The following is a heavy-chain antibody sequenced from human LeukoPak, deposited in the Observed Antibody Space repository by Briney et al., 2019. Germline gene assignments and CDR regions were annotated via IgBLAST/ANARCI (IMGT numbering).Heavy chain of an antibody. J-gene: IGHJ4*02. CDR1: GGSSRSGDYF. D-gene: IGHD4-23*01. CDR2: IHYSGNT. Sequence: PSETLSLTCAVSGGSSRSGDYFWSWIRQPPGKGLEWIGHIHYSGNTYYNPSLKCRVSISVDTSKYQFSLKLSSVTAADTAVYYCARENNDYGGKKAFDYWGQGTLVTVSS. CDR3: ARENNDYGGKKAFDY. V-gene: IGHV4-30-4*01.